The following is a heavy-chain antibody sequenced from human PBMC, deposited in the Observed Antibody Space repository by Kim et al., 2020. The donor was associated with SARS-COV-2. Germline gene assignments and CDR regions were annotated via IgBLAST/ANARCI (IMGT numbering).Heavy chain of an antibody. Sequence: ASVKVSCKASGYTFTNYGINWVRQAPGHGLEWMGWINTHTGNPSYAQGFTGRFVFSLDTSVSTAYLQISDLKAEDAAIYYCSRDGPFGSETTWFDPWGQG. CDR1: GYTFTNYG. V-gene: IGHV7-4-1*02. CDR3: SRDGPFGSETTWFDP. D-gene: IGHD2-15*01. J-gene: IGHJ5*02. CDR2: INTHTGNP.